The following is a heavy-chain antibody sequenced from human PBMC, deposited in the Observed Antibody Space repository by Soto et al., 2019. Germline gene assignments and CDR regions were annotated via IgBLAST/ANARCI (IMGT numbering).Heavy chain of an antibody. CDR2: FYNSGAT. Sequence: PSETLSLTCTVSGGSMSSSNWWNWVRQPPGRGLEWIGFFYNSGATNYNPSLKSRVTISVDTSKNHFFLKLRSVTAADTAVYYCARDGSGRPATYWGQGILVTVSS. CDR1: GGSMSSSNW. J-gene: IGHJ4*02. V-gene: IGHV4-4*02. CDR3: ARDGSGRPATY. D-gene: IGHD3-10*01.